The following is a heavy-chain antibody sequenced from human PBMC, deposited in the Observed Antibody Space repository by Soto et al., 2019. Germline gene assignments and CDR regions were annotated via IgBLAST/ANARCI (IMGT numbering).Heavy chain of an antibody. Sequence: SETLSLTCVVSGNSISTTNWWSWVRQSPGEGLEWIGEIYHSGSTNYNPSLKSRVTISVDKSKNQISLKLSSVTAADTAVHYCARDVGYHYDGSPSGQFDFWGQGTLVTVSS. D-gene: IGHD3-22*01. CDR3: ARDVGYHYDGSPSGQFDF. J-gene: IGHJ4*02. CDR2: IYHSGST. V-gene: IGHV4-4*02. CDR1: GNSISTTNW.